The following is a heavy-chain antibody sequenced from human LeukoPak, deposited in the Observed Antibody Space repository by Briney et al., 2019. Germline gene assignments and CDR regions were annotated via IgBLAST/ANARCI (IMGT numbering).Heavy chain of an antibody. D-gene: IGHD3-10*01. CDR1: GFTFSSYA. CDR2: ITSSGGST. Sequence: PGRSLGLSCAASGFTFSSYAMSWVRQAPGKGLEWVSTITSSGGSTYYADSVKGRFTFSRDNSKNTLNLQMDSLGADDTAVYYCAKRSTSGTYRFDFWGQGTLVTVSS. V-gene: IGHV3-23*01. CDR3: AKRSTSGTYRFDF. J-gene: IGHJ4*02.